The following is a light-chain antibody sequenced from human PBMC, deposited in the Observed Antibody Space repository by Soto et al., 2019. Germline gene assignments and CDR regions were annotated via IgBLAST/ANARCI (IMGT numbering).Light chain of an antibody. Sequence: IQMTQSPSSLSASVGNRVTIVCRTSQGIRNDLAWYQQKPGQAPRLLIYAASTRATGIPARFIGNGSGTEFTLTISSLQPDDSATYYCQQYNRYSTFGQGTKVDIK. J-gene: IGKJ1*01. V-gene: IGKV1-17*01. CDR3: QQYNRYST. CDR2: AAS. CDR1: QGIRND.